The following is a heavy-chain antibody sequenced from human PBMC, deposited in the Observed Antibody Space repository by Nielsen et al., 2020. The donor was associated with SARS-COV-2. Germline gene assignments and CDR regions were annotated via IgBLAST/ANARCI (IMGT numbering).Heavy chain of an antibody. J-gene: IGHJ6*02. D-gene: IGHD3-10*01. CDR1: GGSISSNNW. CDR2: IYHRGST. V-gene: IGHV4-4*02. Sequence: SETLSLTCAVSGGSISSNNWWSWVRQPPGKGLEWIGEIYHRGSTYYNPSLKSRVTISVDTSKNQFSLKLSSVTAADTAVYYCAREALKELLWFGESSSYYGMDVWGQGTTVTVSS. CDR3: AREALKELLWFGESSSYYGMDV.